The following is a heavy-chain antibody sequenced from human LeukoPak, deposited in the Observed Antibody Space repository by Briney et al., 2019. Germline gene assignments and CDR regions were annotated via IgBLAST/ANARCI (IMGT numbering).Heavy chain of an antibody. J-gene: IGHJ4*02. Sequence: SETLSLTGTVSGGSISSYYWSWIRQPPGKGLEWIGYIYYSGSTNYNPSLKSRVTISVDTSKNQFSLKLSSVTAADTAVYYCARDKIPNIVATMGDYWGQGTLVTVSS. V-gene: IGHV4-59*12. CDR2: IYYSGST. CDR3: ARDKIPNIVATMGDY. CDR1: GGSISSYY. D-gene: IGHD5-12*01.